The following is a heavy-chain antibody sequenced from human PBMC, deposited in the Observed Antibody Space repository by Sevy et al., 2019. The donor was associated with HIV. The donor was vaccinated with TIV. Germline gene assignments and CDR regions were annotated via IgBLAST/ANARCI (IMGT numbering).Heavy chain of an antibody. CDR2: VSSGSSYI. CDR3: ARDDSDFWSGYYQIDY. V-gene: IGHV3-21*01. D-gene: IGHD3-3*01. Sequence: GGSLRLSCAASGFTFSDYSMNWVRQAPGKGLEWVSSVSSGSSYIRYADSVKGRFTISRDNARKSLFLQMNSLRAEDTAVYYCARDDSDFWSGYYQIDYWGQGTLVTVSS. CDR1: GFTFSDYS. J-gene: IGHJ4*02.